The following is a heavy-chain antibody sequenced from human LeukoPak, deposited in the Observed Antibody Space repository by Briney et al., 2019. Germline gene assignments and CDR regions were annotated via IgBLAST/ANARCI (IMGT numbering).Heavy chain of an antibody. CDR2: IYYSGST. CDR3: ARSLWYSGYM. J-gene: IGHJ4*02. V-gene: IGHV4-39*01. D-gene: IGHD1-26*01. CDR1: GGSISSSSYY. Sequence: PSETLSLTCTVSGGSISSSSYYWVWIRQPPGKGLEWIGSIYYSGSTYYNPSLKSRVTISVDTSKNQFSLRLSSVTAADTAVYYCARSLWYSGYMWGQGTLVTVSS.